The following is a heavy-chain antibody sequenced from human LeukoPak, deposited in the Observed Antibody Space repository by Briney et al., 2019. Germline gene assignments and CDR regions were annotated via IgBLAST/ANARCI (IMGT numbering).Heavy chain of an antibody. CDR2: IYPGDSDT. CDR1: GYSFTSYW. Sequence: GESLQISFKGPGYSFTSYWIGWVRPVPGKGLGWMGSIYPGDSDTRYRPSFQGQVTISADKSISTAYLQWSRLKASDTAMYYCARRDYDSSNGAFDIWGQGTMVTVSS. D-gene: IGHD3-22*01. J-gene: IGHJ3*02. CDR3: ARRDYDSSNGAFDI. V-gene: IGHV5-51*01.